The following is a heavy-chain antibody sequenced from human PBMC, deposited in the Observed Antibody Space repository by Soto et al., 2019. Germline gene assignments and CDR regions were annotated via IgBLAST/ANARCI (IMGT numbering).Heavy chain of an antibody. V-gene: IGHV4-30-4*01. D-gene: IGHD3-22*01. CDR3: ARGHRDSRSPYFFDY. CDR2: IYYSGST. CDR1: GGSISSGDYY. J-gene: IGHJ4*02. Sequence: QVQLQESGPGLVKPSQTLSLTCTVSGGSISSGDYYWSWIRQPPGKGLEWIGYIYYSGSTYYNPSLKSRVTISVDTSKNQFYLKLSSVTAADTAVYYCARGHRDSRSPYFFDYWGQGTLVTVSS.